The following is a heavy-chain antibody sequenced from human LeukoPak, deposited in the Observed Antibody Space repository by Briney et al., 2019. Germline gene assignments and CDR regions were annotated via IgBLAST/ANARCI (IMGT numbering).Heavy chain of an antibody. CDR2: ISWNSGSI. D-gene: IGHD3-22*01. J-gene: IGHJ4*02. CDR3: AKEGLYDSSGYRREFLRY. CDR1: GFTFDDYA. Sequence: QSVGSLRLSSASSGFTFDDYAMHWVRQAPGKGLEWGSGISWNSGSIGYADSVKGRFTISRDNAKNSLYLQMNSLRAEDTALYYCAKEGLYDSSGYRREFLRYWGQGTLVTVSS. V-gene: IGHV3-9*01.